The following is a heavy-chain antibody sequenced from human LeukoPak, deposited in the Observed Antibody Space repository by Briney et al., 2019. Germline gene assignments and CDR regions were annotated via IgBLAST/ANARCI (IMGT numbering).Heavy chain of an antibody. CDR2: ISWNSGSI. J-gene: IGHJ6*02. Sequence: GGSLRLSCAASGFTFDDYAMHWVRQAPGKGLEWVSGISWNSGSIGYADSVKGRFTISRDNAKNSLYLQMNSLRAEDTALYYCASNRRAAAGYYYYYGMDVWGQGTTVTVSS. V-gene: IGHV3-9*01. CDR1: GFTFDDYA. CDR3: ASNRRAAAGYYYYYGMDV. D-gene: IGHD6-13*01.